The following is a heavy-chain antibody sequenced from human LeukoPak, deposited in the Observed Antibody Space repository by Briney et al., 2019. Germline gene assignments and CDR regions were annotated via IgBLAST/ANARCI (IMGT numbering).Heavy chain of an antibody. CDR1: GGSFSGYY. V-gene: IGHV4-34*01. CDR3: ARRPYYDFWSGLPSH. D-gene: IGHD3-3*01. CDR2: INHSGST. J-gene: IGHJ4*02. Sequence: SETLSLTCAVYGGSFSGYYWSWIRQPPGKGLEWIGKINHSGSTNYNPSLKSRVTISVDTSKNQFSLKLSSVTAADTAVYYCARRPYYDFWSGLPSHWGQGTLVTVSS.